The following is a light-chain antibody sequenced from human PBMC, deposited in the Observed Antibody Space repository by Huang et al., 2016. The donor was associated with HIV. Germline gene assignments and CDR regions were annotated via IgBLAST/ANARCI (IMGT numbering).Light chain of an antibody. CDR1: QRVSSN. CDR2: GAS. CDR3: QQYDNGPIA. J-gene: IGKJ5*01. V-gene: IGKV3-15*01. Sequence: EIVMTQSPATLSVSPGERATLSCRASQRVSSNLAWYQQKHGQAPSLLIYGASTRVTGGPAKFSGSGSGTEFPLTLSSLHSEDFAVYYCQQYDNGPIAFGQGTRLEI.